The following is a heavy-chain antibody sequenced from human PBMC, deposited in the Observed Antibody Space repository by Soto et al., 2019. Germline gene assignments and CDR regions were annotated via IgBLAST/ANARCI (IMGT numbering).Heavy chain of an antibody. D-gene: IGHD6-19*01. J-gene: IGHJ3*02. Sequence: GGSLRLSCAASGFTFGSYSMNWVRQAPGKGLEWVSSISSSSSYIYYADSVKGRFTISRDNAKNSLYLQMNSLRAEDTAVYYCAMKLTAGANDAFDIWGQGTMVTVS. CDR2: ISSSSSYI. V-gene: IGHV3-21*01. CDR1: GFTFGSYS. CDR3: AMKLTAGANDAFDI.